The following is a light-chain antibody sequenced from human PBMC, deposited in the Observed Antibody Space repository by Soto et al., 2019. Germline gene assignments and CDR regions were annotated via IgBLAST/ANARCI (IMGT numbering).Light chain of an antibody. CDR3: QQYYTYST. Sequence: DIQMTQSPSTLSASVGDRVTITCRASQSISSWLAWYQQKPGKAPKLLIYDASSLESGVPSRFGGSGSGAEFNFTITGLQPDDFATYFCQQYYTYSTFGQGTRSEIK. CDR2: DAS. J-gene: IGKJ5*01. V-gene: IGKV1-5*01. CDR1: QSISSW.